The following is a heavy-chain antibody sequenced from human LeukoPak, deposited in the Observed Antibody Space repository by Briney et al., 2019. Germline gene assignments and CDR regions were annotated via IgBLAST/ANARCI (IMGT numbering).Heavy chain of an antibody. CDR1: GFTFSSYG. V-gene: IGHV3-23*01. CDR2: ISGSGGNT. Sequence: GGSLRLSCAASGFTFSSYGMSWVRQAPGKRLEWVSSISGSGGNTYYADSVKGRFTISRDNSKNTLFLHMNSLRAEDTAVYYCAKALGGYHFVYWGQGTLVTVSS. J-gene: IGHJ4*02. D-gene: IGHD3-16*01. CDR3: AKALGGYHFVY.